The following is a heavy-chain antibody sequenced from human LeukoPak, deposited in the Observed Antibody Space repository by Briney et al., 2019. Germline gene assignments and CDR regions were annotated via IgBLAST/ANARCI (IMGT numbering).Heavy chain of an antibody. V-gene: IGHV1-46*03. D-gene: IGHD2-2*01. Sequence: ASVKVSCKASGYTFTSYYMHWVRQAPGQGLEWMGIINPSGGSTSYAQKFQGRVTMTRDTSTSTVYMELSSLRSEDTVVYYCAREAMTSEEVAEFDYWGQGTLVTVSS. CDR2: INPSGGST. J-gene: IGHJ4*02. CDR1: GYTFTSYY. CDR3: AREAMTSEEVAEFDY.